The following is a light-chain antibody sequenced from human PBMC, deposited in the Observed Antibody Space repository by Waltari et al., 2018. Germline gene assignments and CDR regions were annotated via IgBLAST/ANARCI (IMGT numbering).Light chain of an antibody. V-gene: IGLV7-43*01. CDR2: STS. CDR1: TGAVTSGYY. Sequence: QTVVTQEPSLTVSPGGTVTLTCASSTGAVTSGYYPNWFQQKPGQAPRALICSTSNHHSWTPARFSGSLLGGKAALTLSGVRPEDEAEYYCLLYSGGVWVFGGGTKLTVL. CDR3: LLYSGGVWV. J-gene: IGLJ3*02.